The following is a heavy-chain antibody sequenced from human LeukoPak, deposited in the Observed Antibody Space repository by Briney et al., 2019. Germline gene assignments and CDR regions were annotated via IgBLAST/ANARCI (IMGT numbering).Heavy chain of an antibody. Sequence: SQTLSLTCAVYGGSFSGYYWSWISQPPRKGREWIEEINHSGSTNCNPSLKSRVTISVDTSKNQVSLKLRSVTAADTAVYFCARTLAAAGTRIPYYFDYWGQGTLVTVSS. CDR2: INHSGST. J-gene: IGHJ4*02. CDR3: ARTLAAAGTRIPYYFDY. V-gene: IGHV4-34*01. D-gene: IGHD6-13*01. CDR1: GGSFSGYY.